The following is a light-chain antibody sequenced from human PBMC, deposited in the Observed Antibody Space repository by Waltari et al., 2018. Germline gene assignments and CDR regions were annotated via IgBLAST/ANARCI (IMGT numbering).Light chain of an antibody. V-gene: IGKV3-11*01. Sequence: GERASLSCRASQSVTNYLAWYQQKPGQAPRLLIYDTSNRATGIPARFSGSGFATDFTLTISSLEPDDFAVYYCQQRRNWTLTFGGGTKVEIK. CDR3: QQRRNWTLT. CDR1: QSVTNY. CDR2: DTS. J-gene: IGKJ4*01.